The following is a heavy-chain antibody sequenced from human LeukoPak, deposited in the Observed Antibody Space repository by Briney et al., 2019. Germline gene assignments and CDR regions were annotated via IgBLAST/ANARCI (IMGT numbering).Heavy chain of an antibody. CDR1: GYSFTSYW. CDR3: ARLGLLGYCSSTSCYKGAFDI. CDR2: IYPGDSDT. D-gene: IGHD2-2*02. V-gene: IGHV5-51*01. J-gene: IGHJ3*02. Sequence: GESLKISCKGSGYSFTSYWNGWVRQMPGKGLEWMGIIYPGDSDTRYSPSFQGQVTISADKSISTAYLQWSSLKASDTAMYYCARLGLLGYCSSTSCYKGAFDIWGQGTMVTVSS.